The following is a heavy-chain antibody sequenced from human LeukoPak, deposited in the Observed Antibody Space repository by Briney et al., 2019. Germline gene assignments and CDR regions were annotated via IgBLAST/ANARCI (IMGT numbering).Heavy chain of an antibody. CDR2: IKKTGSET. J-gene: IGHJ4*02. D-gene: IGHD2-15*01. CDR3: AREDGYCSGGNCYPYFDS. Sequence: PGGSLRLSCAASGFTFSHFWMSWVRQAPGKGLEWVAYIKKTGSETYYVDSVKGRFTITRDNTRNSLFLQMYSLRAGDTAVYFCAREDGYCSGGNCYPYFDSWGQGTLVTVSS. CDR1: GFTFSHFW. V-gene: IGHV3-7*01.